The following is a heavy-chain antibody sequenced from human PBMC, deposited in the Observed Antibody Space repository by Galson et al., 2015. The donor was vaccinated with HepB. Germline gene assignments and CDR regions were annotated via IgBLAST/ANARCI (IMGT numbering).Heavy chain of an antibody. CDR1: GFSFEEYG. J-gene: IGHJ4*02. V-gene: IGHV3-20*04. D-gene: IGHD7-27*01. CDR3: ATITGGYFDY. CDR2: ISWDGVSI. Sequence: SLRPSCAASGFSFEEYGMSWVRQVPGKGLEWVSGISWDGVSIGYADSVKGRFTISRDNAKNSLYLQMNSLRAEDTALYYCATITGGYFDYWGQGTLVTVSS.